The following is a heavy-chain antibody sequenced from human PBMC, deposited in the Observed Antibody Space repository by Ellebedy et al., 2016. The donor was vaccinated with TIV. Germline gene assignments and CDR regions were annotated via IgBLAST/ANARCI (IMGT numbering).Heavy chain of an antibody. CDR1: GYTFTNYD. V-gene: IGHV1-8*01. D-gene: IGHD5-18*01. CDR2: MNPNSGHT. CDR3: AISVDTGGSDAFDI. J-gene: IGHJ3*02. Sequence: ASVKVSCKASGYTFTNYDINWVRPATGQGLEWMGWMNPNSGHTGYAQKFKGRVNMTRNTSLSTAYMELSSLGSEDTAVYYCAISVDTGGSDAFDIWGQGTMVTVSS.